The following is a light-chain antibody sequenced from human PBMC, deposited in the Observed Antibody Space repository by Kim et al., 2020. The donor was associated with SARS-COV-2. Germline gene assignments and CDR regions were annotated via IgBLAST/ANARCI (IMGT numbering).Light chain of an antibody. J-gene: IGLJ1*01. CDR3: NSRDSSGNHHV. Sequence: LGQTVRITCQGDSLRSYYASWYQQKQGQAPVLVIYGKNNRPSGIPDRFSGSSSGNTASLTITGAQAEDEADYYCNSRDSSGNHHVFGTGTKVTVL. CDR2: GKN. V-gene: IGLV3-19*01. CDR1: SLRSYY.